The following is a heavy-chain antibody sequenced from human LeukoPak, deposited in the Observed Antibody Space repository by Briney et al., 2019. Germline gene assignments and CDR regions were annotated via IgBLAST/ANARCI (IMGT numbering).Heavy chain of an antibody. CDR2: IYYRGST. CDR3: ARLATYGDYSD. CDR1: GGSISDYY. Sequence: PSETPSLTCTVSGGSISDYYWSWTRQPPGKGPEWIGYIYYRGSTNYNPSLKSRVSMSIDTSKNQFSLRLSSVTAADTAVYYCARLATYGDYSDWGQGTLVTVSS. D-gene: IGHD4-17*01. J-gene: IGHJ4*02. V-gene: IGHV4-59*08.